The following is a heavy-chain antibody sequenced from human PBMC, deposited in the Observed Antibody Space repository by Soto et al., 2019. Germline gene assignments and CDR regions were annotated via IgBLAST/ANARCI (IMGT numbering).Heavy chain of an antibody. CDR3: ARDHPTPGLYFDY. CDR2: INQDGSEK. J-gene: IGHJ4*02. CDR1: GFSFSRHW. D-gene: IGHD2-8*02. V-gene: IGHV3-7*04. Sequence: SLRLSCRASGFSFSRHWMSLVRQVPGKGLEWVANINQDGSEKYYVDSVKGRFTVSRDNAKNSLYLQMNSLRAEDTAIYYCARDHPTPGLYFDYWGQGALVTVSS.